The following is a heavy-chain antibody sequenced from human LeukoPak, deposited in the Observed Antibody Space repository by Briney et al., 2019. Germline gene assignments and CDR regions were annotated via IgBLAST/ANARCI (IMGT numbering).Heavy chain of an antibody. CDR1: GFTFSSYG. Sequence: PGGSLRLSCATSGFTFSSYGMHWVRQAPGKGLEWVAVISYDGTNKDYSDSVKGRFTISRDNSKNTLYLQMNSLRPEDTAVYYCAKDGEWELPFDWGQGTLVTVSS. V-gene: IGHV3-30*18. J-gene: IGHJ4*02. CDR2: ISYDGTNK. CDR3: AKDGEWELPFD. D-gene: IGHD1-26*01.